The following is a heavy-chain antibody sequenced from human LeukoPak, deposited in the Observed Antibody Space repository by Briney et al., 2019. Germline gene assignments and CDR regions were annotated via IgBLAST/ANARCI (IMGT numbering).Heavy chain of an antibody. CDR3: ARGGYNYGSVFDY. J-gene: IGHJ4*02. D-gene: IGHD5-18*01. Sequence: GGSLRLSCAASDSMSRRFKMNWVRQAPGKGLEWVSYISDDSSTIHYADSVKGRSTISRDNAENSLYLQMNSLRAEDTAVYYCARGGYNYGSVFDYWGQGTLVTVSS. V-gene: IGHV3-48*01. CDR1: DSMSRRFK. CDR2: ISDDSSTI.